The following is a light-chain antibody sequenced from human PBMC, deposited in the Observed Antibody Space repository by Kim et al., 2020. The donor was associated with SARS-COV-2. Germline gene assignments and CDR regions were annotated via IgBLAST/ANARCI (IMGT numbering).Light chain of an antibody. V-gene: IGKV3-20*01. CDR1: QSVGSNS. CDR3: QQFGSSSMYT. Sequence: SPGERATLSCRASQSVGSNSLAWYQQKPGQAPRLLIYGASSRATDIPDRFSGSGSGTDFTLTISRLEPEDFAVYYCQQFGSSSMYTFGQGTKLEIK. CDR2: GAS. J-gene: IGKJ2*01.